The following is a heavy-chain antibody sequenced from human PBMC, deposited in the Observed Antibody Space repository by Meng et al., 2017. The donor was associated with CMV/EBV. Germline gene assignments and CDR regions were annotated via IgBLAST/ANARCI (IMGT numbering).Heavy chain of an antibody. CDR1: GGSFSGYY. J-gene: IGHJ4*02. CDR3: ASLSTMIVVEN. V-gene: IGHV4-34*01. CDR2: INLSGST. D-gene: IGHD3-22*01. Sequence: SETLSLTCAVYGGSFSGYYWSWIRQPPGKGLEWIGEINLSGSTNYNPSLKSRVTISVDTSKNQFSLKLSSVTAADTAVYYCASLSTMIVVENWGQGTLVTVSS.